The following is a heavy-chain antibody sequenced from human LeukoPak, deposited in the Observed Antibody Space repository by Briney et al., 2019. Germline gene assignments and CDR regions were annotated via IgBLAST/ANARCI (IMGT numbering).Heavy chain of an antibody. CDR3: AKVTRPSSSFQVDY. D-gene: IGHD6-13*01. CDR1: GFTFNIYA. J-gene: IGHJ4*02. Sequence: AGGSLRLSCAASGFTFNIYAMNWVRQAPGKGLEWVSSISGSGDHTHYIDSVRGRFTSSRDNSKNTLYLQMHSLRAEDTAVYYCAKVTRPSSSFQVDYWGQGTLVTVSS. CDR2: ISGSGDHT. V-gene: IGHV3-23*01.